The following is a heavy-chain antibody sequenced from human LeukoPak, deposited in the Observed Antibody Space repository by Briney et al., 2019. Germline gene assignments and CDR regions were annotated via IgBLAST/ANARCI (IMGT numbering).Heavy chain of an antibody. D-gene: IGHD3-10*01. CDR2: ISGSGGGT. CDR3: TTGPFDYYGSASYLANGMDV. CDR1: GITLSNYG. V-gene: IGHV3-23*01. J-gene: IGHJ6*02. Sequence: LAGGSLRLSCAVSGITLSNYGMSWVRQAPGRGLEWVAGISGSGGGTNYADSVKGRFTISRDNPKNTLYLQMNSLRAEDTAVYFCTTGPFDYYGSASYLANGMDVWGQGTTVTVSS.